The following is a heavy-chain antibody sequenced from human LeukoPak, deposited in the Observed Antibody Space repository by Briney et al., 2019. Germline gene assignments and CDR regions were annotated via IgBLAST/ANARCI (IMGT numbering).Heavy chain of an antibody. Sequence: GASVKVSCKASGGTFSSYAISWVRQAPGQGLEWMGGIIPTFGTANYAQKFQGRVTITADESTSTAYMELSSLRSEDTAVYYCARPQGDSSGYLYYYYGMDVWGQGTTVTVSS. CDR3: ARPQGDSSGYLYYYYGMDV. CDR2: IIPTFGTA. CDR1: GGTFSSYA. J-gene: IGHJ6*02. V-gene: IGHV1-69*01. D-gene: IGHD3-22*01.